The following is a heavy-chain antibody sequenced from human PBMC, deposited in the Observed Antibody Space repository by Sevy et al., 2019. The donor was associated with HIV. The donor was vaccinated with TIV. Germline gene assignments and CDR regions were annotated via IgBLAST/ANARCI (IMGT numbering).Heavy chain of an antibody. CDR2: IYSSGST. Sequence: SETLSLTCTVSGGSISGYYWSWIRQPAGKGLEWIGRIYSSGSTNYHPSLKSRVTMSVDTSKYQFSLKLSSVTAADTAVYYCARTAQFGVVDYWGQGTLVTVSS. V-gene: IGHV4-4*07. CDR1: GGSISGYY. J-gene: IGHJ4*02. D-gene: IGHD3-3*01. CDR3: ARTAQFGVVDY.